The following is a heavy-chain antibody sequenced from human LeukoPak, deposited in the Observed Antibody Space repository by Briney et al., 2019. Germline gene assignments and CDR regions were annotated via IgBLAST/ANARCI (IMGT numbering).Heavy chain of an antibody. J-gene: IGHJ5*02. V-gene: IGHV3-66*01. Sequence: GRSLRLSCAASGFTVSSNYMSWVRQAPGKGLEWVSVIYSGGSTYYADSVKGRFTISRDNSKNTLYLQMNSLRAEDTAVYYCARDPSSSWVFDPWGQGTLVTVSS. D-gene: IGHD6-13*01. CDR2: IYSGGST. CDR1: GFTVSSNY. CDR3: ARDPSSSWVFDP.